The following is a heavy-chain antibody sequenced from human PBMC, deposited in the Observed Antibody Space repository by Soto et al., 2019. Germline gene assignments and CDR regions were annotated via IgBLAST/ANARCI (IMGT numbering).Heavy chain of an antibody. CDR3: AKTGPVTARTRFDY. CDR2: ITGNRGAT. CDR1: GFTFGPYT. Sequence: EVQLSESGGGLVQPGGSLRLSCVGCGFTFGPYTMAWVRQAPGMGLECVSVITGNRGATYYSDSVKGRFSISRDNSRNTLYLQMNDLRAGDTGVYYCAKTGPVTARTRFDYWGQGALVTVSS. J-gene: IGHJ4*02. V-gene: IGHV3-23*01. D-gene: IGHD2-21*02.